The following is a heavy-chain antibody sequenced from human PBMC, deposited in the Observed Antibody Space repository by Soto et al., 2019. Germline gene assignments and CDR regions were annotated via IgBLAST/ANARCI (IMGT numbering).Heavy chain of an antibody. Sequence: EVQLVESGGGLVQPGGSLRLSCAASGFTFSSYWMHWVRQAPGKGLVWVSRINSDGSSTTYADSVKGRFTISRDNAKNTLYLQMNSLRAEDTAVYHCARPGHCSGGTCYWYFDLWGRGTLVTVSS. CDR1: GFTFSSYW. D-gene: IGHD2-15*01. V-gene: IGHV3-74*01. CDR3: ARPGHCSGGTCYWYFDL. CDR2: INSDGSST. J-gene: IGHJ2*01.